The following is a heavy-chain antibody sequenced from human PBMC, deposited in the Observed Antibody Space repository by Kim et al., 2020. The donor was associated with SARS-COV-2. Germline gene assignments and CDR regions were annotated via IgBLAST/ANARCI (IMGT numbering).Heavy chain of an antibody. V-gene: IGHV1-69*04. CDR2: IVPILDIV. CDR1: GGTFKIYA. D-gene: IGHD6-25*01. CDR3: ASVDHGYNPPHY. J-gene: IGHJ4*02. Sequence: SVKVSCKASGGTFKIYAINWVRQAPGQGLEWMGRIVPILDIVNYAQNFQGRVTISADKSTTTAYMELSSLRSDDTAIYYCASVDHGYNPPHYWSQGTLVTVSS.